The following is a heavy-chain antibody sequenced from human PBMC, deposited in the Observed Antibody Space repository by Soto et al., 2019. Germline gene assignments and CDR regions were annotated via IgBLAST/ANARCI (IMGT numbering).Heavy chain of an antibody. J-gene: IGHJ4*02. CDR1: GFPFTNYA. V-gene: IGHV3-23*01. CDR3: AGGPSSLSGFDY. D-gene: IGHD2-2*01. Sequence: PGGSLRLPCAASGFPFTNYAMAWVRQAPGKGLEWVSGIGGVGGTTYSADSVKGRFTISRDNSKNTLYLQMNSQIAEDTAVYYCAGGPSSLSGFDYWGQGTLVTVSS. CDR2: IGGVGGTT.